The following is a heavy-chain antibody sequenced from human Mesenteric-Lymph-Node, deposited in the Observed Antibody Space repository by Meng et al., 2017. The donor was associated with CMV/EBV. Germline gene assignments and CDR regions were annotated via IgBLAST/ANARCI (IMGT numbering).Heavy chain of an antibody. J-gene: IGHJ4*02. D-gene: IGHD2/OR15-2a*01. CDR1: GGSFSGHY. CDR2: IYHTGNT. V-gene: IGHV4-34*09. CDR3: ARGNRGFDN. Sequence: LRLSCAVYGGSFSGHYWNWIRQPPGKGLEWIGYIYHTGNTYYNPSLENRLTMSVDTSKNQFSLRLTSVTATDTAMYYCARGNRGFDNWGLGALVTVSS.